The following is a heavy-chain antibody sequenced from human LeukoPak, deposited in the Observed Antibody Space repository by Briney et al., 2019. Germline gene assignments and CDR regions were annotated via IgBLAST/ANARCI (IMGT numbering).Heavy chain of an antibody. CDR1: GFSFSSYG. CDR2: IRYEGNDK. Sequence: PGGSLRLSCAASGFSFSSYGMHWVRQAPGKGLEWVAFIRYEGNDKHFADSVKGRFSVSRDNSKNTLYLQMSTLRAEDTAVYYCAKPFPYSGSFFVDYWGQGSLVTVSS. J-gene: IGHJ4*02. CDR3: AKPFPYSGSFFVDY. D-gene: IGHD1-26*01. V-gene: IGHV3-30*02.